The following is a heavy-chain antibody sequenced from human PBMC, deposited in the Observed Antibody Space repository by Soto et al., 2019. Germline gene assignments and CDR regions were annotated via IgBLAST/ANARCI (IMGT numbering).Heavy chain of an antibody. CDR3: ISYSPEDMKRT. V-gene: IGHV3-73*02. CDR1: GFTFSGSS. D-gene: IGHD2-15*01. J-gene: IGHJ4*02. Sequence: EVQLVESGGGLVQPGGSLKLSCAASGFTFSGSSVHWVRQAYGTGLEWVGRIRNKVHSYATAYAASVRGRFTISRDDSKNTTFLQMKSLNTEDTAVYYCISYSPEDMKRTWGQGTLVTVSS. CDR2: IRNKVHSYAT.